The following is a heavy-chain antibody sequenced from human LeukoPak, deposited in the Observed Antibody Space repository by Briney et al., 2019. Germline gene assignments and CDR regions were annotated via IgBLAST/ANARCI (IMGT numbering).Heavy chain of an antibody. Sequence: GGSLRLSCVASGFTFSSYGMHWVRQAPGKGLEWVAFIRYDGSNKYYADSVKGRFIISRDNSKNTLYLQMNSLRAEDTAVYYCANGPVLLRYFDWLSVAADYWGQGTLVTVSS. J-gene: IGHJ4*02. CDR1: GFTFSSYG. CDR2: IRYDGSNK. D-gene: IGHD3-9*01. CDR3: ANGPVLLRYFDWLSVAADY. V-gene: IGHV3-30*02.